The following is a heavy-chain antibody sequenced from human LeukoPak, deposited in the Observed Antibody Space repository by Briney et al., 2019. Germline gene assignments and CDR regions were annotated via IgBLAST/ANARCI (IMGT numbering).Heavy chain of an antibody. V-gene: IGHV4-39*01. D-gene: IGHD6-6*01. CDR2: IYYSGST. CDR1: GGSISSSSYY. Sequence: SETLSLTCTVSGGSISSSSYYWGWIRQPPGKGLEWIGSIYYSGSTYYNPSLKSRVTISVDTSKNQFSLKLSSVTAADTAVYYCARRIAALTFDYWGQGTLVTVSS. CDR3: ARRIAALTFDY. J-gene: IGHJ4*02.